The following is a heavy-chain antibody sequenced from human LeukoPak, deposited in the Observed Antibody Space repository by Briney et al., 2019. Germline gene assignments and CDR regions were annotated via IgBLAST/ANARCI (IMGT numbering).Heavy chain of an antibody. CDR3: AREGGDIVVVPAAMPLGY. Sequence: GGSLRLSCAASGFTFSSYAMSWVRQAPGKGLEWVSAISGSGGSTYYADSVKGRFTISRDNSKNTLYLQMNSLRAEDTAVYYCAREGGDIVVVPAAMPLGYWGQGTLVTVSS. CDR2: ISGSGGST. D-gene: IGHD2-2*01. V-gene: IGHV3-23*01. CDR1: GFTFSSYA. J-gene: IGHJ4*02.